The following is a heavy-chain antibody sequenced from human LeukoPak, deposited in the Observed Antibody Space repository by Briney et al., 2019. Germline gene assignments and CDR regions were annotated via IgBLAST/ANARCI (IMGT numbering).Heavy chain of an antibody. J-gene: IGHJ4*02. Sequence: PGASVKVSCKASGYTFTSYGISWVRQAPGQGLEWMGWISAYNGNTNYAQKLQGRVTMTTDTSTSTAYMELRSLRSDDTAVYYCARDSDSPGDSGWLFDYWGQGTLVTVSS. CDR1: GYTFTSYG. D-gene: IGHD6-19*01. CDR3: ARDSDSPGDSGWLFDY. CDR2: ISAYNGNT. V-gene: IGHV1-18*01.